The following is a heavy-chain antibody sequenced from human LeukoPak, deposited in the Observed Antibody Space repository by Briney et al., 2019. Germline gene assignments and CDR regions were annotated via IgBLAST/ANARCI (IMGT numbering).Heavy chain of an antibody. CDR3: ARGARPLRYSGPPGYYYGMDV. V-gene: IGHV1-2*04. Sequence: GASVKVSCKASGYTFTGYYMHWVRQAPGQGLEWMGWINPNSGGTNYAQKFQGWVTMTRDTSISTAYMELSRLRSDDTAVYYCARGARPLRYSGPPGYYYGMDVWGQGTTVTVSS. D-gene: IGHD5-12*01. CDR2: INPNSGGT. J-gene: IGHJ6*02. CDR1: GYTFTGYY.